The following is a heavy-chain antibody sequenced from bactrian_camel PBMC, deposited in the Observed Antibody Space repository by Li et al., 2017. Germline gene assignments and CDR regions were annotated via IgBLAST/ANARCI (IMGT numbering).Heavy chain of an antibody. Sequence: VQLVESGGGLVQPGGSLRLSCVGTGFPFSTYYMNWVRQAPGKGPEWVTSISYDGTTIFYGDSVKGRFTISRDNAKNTLYLQMNILKPEDTAMYYCAAGTGWVRPDLLAREAGYNYWGQGTQVTVS. J-gene: IGHJ4*01. D-gene: IGHD5*01. CDR1: GFPFSTYY. V-gene: IGHV3S6*01. CDR3: AAGTGWVRPDLLAREAGYNY. CDR2: ISYDGTTI.